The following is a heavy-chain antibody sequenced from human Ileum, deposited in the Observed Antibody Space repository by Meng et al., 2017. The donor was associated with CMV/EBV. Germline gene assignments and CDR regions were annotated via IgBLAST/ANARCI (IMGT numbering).Heavy chain of an antibody. Sequence: GESLKISCAASGFNFDDYGMSWVRQAPGKGLEWVSGINWNGGSTDYADSVKGRFTISRDNAKNSLYLQMSSLRAEDTALDHCARGWRGGGMDVWGQGTTVTVSS. CDR3: ARGWRGGGMDV. V-gene: IGHV3-20*01. J-gene: IGHJ6*02. CDR2: INWNGGST. CDR1: GFNFDDYG. D-gene: IGHD2-15*01.